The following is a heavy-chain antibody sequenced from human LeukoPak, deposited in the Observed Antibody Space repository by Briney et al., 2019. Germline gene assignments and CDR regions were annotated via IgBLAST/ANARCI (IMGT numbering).Heavy chain of an antibody. J-gene: IGHJ4*02. CDR2: IYYSGST. Sequence: SETLSLTCTVSGGSISSHYWSWIRQPPGKGLEWIGYIYYSGSTNYNPSLKSRVTISVDTSKNQFSLKLSSVTAADTAVYYCARVNGQWLVVGWGQGTLVTVSS. D-gene: IGHD6-19*01. V-gene: IGHV4-59*11. CDR3: ARVNGQWLVVG. CDR1: GGSISSHY.